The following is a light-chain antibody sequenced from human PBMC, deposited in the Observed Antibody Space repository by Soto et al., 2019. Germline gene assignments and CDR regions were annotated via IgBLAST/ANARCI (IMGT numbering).Light chain of an antibody. CDR3: QQYAYWPET. CDR1: QSVRTN. Sequence: EVMMTQFPDTVSVTPGETVTLSCGARQSVRTNVAWYQQRPGQAPRLLIHYSSTRATDVPARFSGSGSGTNFTLAISSLQSEDFAVYFCQQYAYWPETFGQGTKVDI. CDR2: YSS. V-gene: IGKV3D-15*01. J-gene: IGKJ1*01.